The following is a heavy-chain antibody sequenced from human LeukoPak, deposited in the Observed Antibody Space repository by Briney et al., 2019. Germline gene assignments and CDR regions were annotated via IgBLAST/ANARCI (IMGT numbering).Heavy chain of an antibody. CDR1: GGSISSGDYY. J-gene: IGHJ6*02. D-gene: IGHD2/OR15-2a*01. CDR3: ARALNAPWGWLSV. CDR2: IYYSGST. V-gene: IGHV4-30-4*01. Sequence: PSETLSLTCTVSGGSISSGDYYWSWIRQPPGKGLEWIGYIYYSGSTYYSPSLKSRVTISVDTSKNQFSLKLSSVTAADTAVYYCARALNAPWGWLSVWGQGTTVTVSS.